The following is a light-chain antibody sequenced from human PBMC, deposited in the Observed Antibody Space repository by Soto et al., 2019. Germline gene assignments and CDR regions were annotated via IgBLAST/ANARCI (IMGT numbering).Light chain of an antibody. CDR3: SSYTSRSTWL. CDR1: DNDIGGYNY. J-gene: IGLJ3*02. Sequence: QSALTQPASVSGSPGQSITISCSGSDNDIGGYNYVSWYQQHPGKAPKLIIHEVTYRPSVGSTRFSGSKSGNTASLTISGLRAEDEADYYCSSYTSRSTWLFGGGTKLTVL. CDR2: EVT. V-gene: IGLV2-14*01.